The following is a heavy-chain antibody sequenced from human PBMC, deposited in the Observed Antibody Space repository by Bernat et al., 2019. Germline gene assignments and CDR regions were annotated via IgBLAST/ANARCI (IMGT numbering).Heavy chain of an antibody. V-gene: IGHV3-33*01. CDR3: AIDDRIGVFAFDY. J-gene: IGHJ4*02. Sequence: QVQLLESGGGVVQPGRSLRLSCAASGFTFSSYGMHWVRQAPGKGLEWVAVIWYDGSNKYYADSVKGRFTISRDNSKNTLYLQMNSLRAEDTAVYYCAIDDRIGVFAFDYWGQGTLVTVSS. D-gene: IGHD3-22*01. CDR1: GFTFSSYG. CDR2: IWYDGSNK.